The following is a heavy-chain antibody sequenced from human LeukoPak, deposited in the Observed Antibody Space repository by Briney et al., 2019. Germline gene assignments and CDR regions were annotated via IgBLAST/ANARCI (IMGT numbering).Heavy chain of an antibody. Sequence: SQTLSLTCTVSGGSISSGGYYWSWIRQHPGKGLEWIGYIYYSGSTYYNPSLKSRVTISVDTSKNQFFLKLSSVTAADTAVYYCARDPIIAAAGKNYYYGMDVWGQGTTVTVSS. CDR3: ARDPIIAAAGKNYYYGMDV. V-gene: IGHV4-31*03. D-gene: IGHD6-13*01. CDR2: IYYSGST. J-gene: IGHJ6*02. CDR1: GGSISSGGYY.